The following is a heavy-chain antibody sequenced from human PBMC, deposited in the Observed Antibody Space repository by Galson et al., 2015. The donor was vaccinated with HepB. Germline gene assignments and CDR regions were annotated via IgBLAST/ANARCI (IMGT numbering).Heavy chain of an antibody. J-gene: IGHJ4*02. V-gene: IGHV3-7*01. Sequence: SLRLSCAASGFTFSSYYMSWVRQAPGKGLEWVANIKQDGGKKFYVDSVKGRFTISRDNAKNSLYLQMNSLRAEDTAMYYCARDKGDDSSASVFDYWGPGTLVTVSS. CDR1: GFTFSSYY. CDR3: ARDKGDDSSASVFDY. D-gene: IGHD3-22*01. CDR2: IKQDGGKK.